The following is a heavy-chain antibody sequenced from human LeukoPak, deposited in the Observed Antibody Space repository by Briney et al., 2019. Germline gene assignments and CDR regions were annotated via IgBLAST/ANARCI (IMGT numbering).Heavy chain of an antibody. V-gene: IGHV1-58*01. CDR2: IVVGSGNT. D-gene: IGHD3-16*01. Sequence: TSGKVSCKASGFPFTSSAVQWVRQARGQRLEWRGWIVVGSGNTNYAQKLPERVTITRDMSTSTDYMELSSVRSEDTAVYYCAADGVEDMDVWGKGNRVIVSA. J-gene: IGHJ6*04. CDR1: GFPFTSSA. CDR3: AADGVEDMDV.